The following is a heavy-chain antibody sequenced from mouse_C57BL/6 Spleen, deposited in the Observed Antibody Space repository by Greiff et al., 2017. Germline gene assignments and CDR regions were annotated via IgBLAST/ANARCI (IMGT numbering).Heavy chain of an antibody. CDR2: IRLKSDNYAT. CDR1: GFTFSNYW. D-gene: IGHD2-1*01. V-gene: IGHV6-3*01. Sequence: EVQGVESGGGLVQPGGSMKLSCVASGFTFSNYWMNWVRQSPEKGLEWVAQIRLKSDNYATHYAESVKGRFTISRDDSKSSVYLQMNNLRAEDTGIYYGTKGNYPFWYFDVWGTGTTVTVSS. J-gene: IGHJ1*03. CDR3: TKGNYPFWYFDV.